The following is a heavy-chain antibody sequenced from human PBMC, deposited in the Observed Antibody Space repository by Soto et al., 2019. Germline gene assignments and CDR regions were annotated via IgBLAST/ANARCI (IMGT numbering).Heavy chain of an antibody. V-gene: IGHV3-21*01. D-gene: IGHD5-18*01. Sequence: EVQLVESGGGLVKPGWSLRLSCAASGFTFSSYSMNWVRQAPGKGLEWVSSISSSSSYIYYADSVKGRFTISRDNAKNSLYLQMNSLRAEDTAVYYCARDPTAMVTFDYWGQGTLVTVSS. J-gene: IGHJ4*02. CDR1: GFTFSSYS. CDR3: ARDPTAMVTFDY. CDR2: ISSSSSYI.